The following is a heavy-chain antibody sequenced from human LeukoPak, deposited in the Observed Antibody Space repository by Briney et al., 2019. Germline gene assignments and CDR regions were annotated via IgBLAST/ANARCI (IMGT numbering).Heavy chain of an antibody. J-gene: IGHJ4*02. Sequence: VASVKVSCKASGYTFTGYYMHWVRQAPGQGREWMGWINPNSGGTNYAQNFQGRVTMTRDTSISTAYMELSRLRSDDTAVYYCARSRVVPAAIGGYWGQGTLVTVSS. D-gene: IGHD2-2*02. CDR2: INPNSGGT. CDR1: GYTFTGYY. CDR3: ARSRVVPAAIGGY. V-gene: IGHV1-2*02.